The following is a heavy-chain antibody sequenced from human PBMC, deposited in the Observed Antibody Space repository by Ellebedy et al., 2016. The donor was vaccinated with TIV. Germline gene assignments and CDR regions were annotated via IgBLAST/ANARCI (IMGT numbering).Heavy chain of an antibody. D-gene: IGHD6-13*01. CDR1: GYTFTTYA. V-gene: IGHV1-3*01. CDR3: AREVMAAPNIQPNFDY. Sequence: ASVKVSCKASGYTFTTYAIHWVRQAPGQRLEWMGWINAGNGNTKYSQKFQGRVTITRDTSASTAFMELSSLRSEDTAVYFCAREVMAAPNIQPNFDYWGQGTLVTVSS. J-gene: IGHJ4*02. CDR2: INAGNGNT.